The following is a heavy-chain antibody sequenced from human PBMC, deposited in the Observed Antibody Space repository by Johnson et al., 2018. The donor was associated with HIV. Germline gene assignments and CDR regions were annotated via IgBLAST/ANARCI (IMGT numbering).Heavy chain of an antibody. D-gene: IGHD3-22*01. CDR1: GFTFSDYY. Sequence: QVLLLESGGGLVKPEGSLRLSCAASGFTFSDYYMSWIRQAPGKGLEWVSYISSGGSTYYADSVKGRFTISRDNSKNTLYLQMNSLRAEDTAVYYCARENSSGYHDAFDIWGQGTMVTLSS. V-gene: IGHV3-11*04. CDR2: ISSGGST. J-gene: IGHJ3*02. CDR3: ARENSSGYHDAFDI.